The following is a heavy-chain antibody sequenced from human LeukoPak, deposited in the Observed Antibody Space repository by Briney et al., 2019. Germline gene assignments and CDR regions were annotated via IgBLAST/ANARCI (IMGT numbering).Heavy chain of an antibody. J-gene: IGHJ4*02. D-gene: IGHD2-15*01. CDR1: GFTFSSYG. CDR3: ARDQDYCFDY. Sequence: GGTLRLSCAASGFTFSSYGMSWVRQAPGKGLEYVSAISSNGGSTYYANSVKGRFTISRDNSKNTLYLQVGSLRAEDMAVYYCARDQDYCFDYWGQGTLVTVSS. CDR2: ISSNGGST. V-gene: IGHV3-64*01.